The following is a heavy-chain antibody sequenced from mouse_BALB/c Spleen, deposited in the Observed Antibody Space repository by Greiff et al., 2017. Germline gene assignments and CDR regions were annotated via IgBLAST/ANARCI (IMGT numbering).Heavy chain of an antibody. V-gene: IGHV1-87*01. J-gene: IGHJ1*01. CDR1: GYTFTSYW. D-gene: IGHD2-1*01. Sequence: VQLQESGAELARPGASVKLSCKASGYTFTSYWMQWVKQRPGQGPEWIGAIYPGDGDTRYTQKFKGKATLTADKSSSTAYMQLSSLASEDSAVYYCARDWGNYWYFDVWGAGTTVTVAS. CDR2: IYPGDGDT. CDR3: ARDWGNYWYFDV.